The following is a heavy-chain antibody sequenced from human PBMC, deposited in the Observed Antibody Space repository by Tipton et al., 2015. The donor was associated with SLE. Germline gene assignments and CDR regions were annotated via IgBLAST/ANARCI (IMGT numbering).Heavy chain of an antibody. CDR2: IYNSGST. J-gene: IGHJ3*02. CDR3: ARGAAAADTGAFDS. Sequence: TLSPTCTVSGGSISSYYWSWIRQPPGKGLEWIGYIYNSGSTNYNPSLKSRVTISVDTSKNQFSLKLSSVTPADTAVYYCARGAAAADTGAFDSWGQGTMVTVSS. CDR1: GGSISSYY. V-gene: IGHV4-59*01. D-gene: IGHD6-13*01.